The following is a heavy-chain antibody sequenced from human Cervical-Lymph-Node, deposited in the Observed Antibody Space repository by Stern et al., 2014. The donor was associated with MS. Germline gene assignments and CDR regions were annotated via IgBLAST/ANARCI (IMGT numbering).Heavy chain of an antibody. J-gene: IGHJ3*02. D-gene: IGHD3-10*01. CDR1: GFTFSDYY. V-gene: IGHV3-11*01. CDR2: ISSSGSTI. CDR3: ARGPYYYGSGTADAFDI. Sequence: QVQLVESGGGLVKPGGSLRLSCAASGFTFSDYYMSWIRQAPGKGLEWVSYISSSGSTIYYADSVKGRFTISRDNAKNSLYMHMPRLRAEDTALYFCARGPYYYGSGTADAFDIWGQGTMVTVSS.